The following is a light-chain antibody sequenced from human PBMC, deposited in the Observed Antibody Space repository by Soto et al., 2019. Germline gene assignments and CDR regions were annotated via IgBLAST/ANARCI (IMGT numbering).Light chain of an antibody. V-gene: IGKV1-6*01. CDR3: LQDYYYPRT. CDR2: AAS. Sequence: AIQMTQSPSSLSASVGYRVTITCRASQGIRNDLGWYQQKPGKAPKLLIYAASSLQSGVPSRFSGSGSGTDFTLTISSLQPEDFANYYCLQDYYYPRTFGQGTKLEIK. J-gene: IGKJ2*01. CDR1: QGIRND.